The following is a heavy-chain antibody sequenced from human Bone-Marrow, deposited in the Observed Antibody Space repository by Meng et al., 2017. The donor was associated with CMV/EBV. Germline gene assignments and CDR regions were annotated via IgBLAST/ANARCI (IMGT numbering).Heavy chain of an antibody. V-gene: IGHV3-7*03. CDR2: IKQDGSEK. CDR3: APGTTSPFGV. Sequence: GGSLRLSCAASGFTFSSYWMSWVRQAPGKGLEWVANIKQDGSEKYYVDSVKGRFTISRDNSKNTLHLQMNNLSGEDMGEYYCAPGTTSPFGVWGQGTTGTVSS. CDR1: GFTFSSYW. J-gene: IGHJ3*01. D-gene: IGHD1-1*01.